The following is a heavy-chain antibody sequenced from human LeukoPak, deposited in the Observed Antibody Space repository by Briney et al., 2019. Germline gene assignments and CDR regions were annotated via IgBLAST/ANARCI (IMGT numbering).Heavy chain of an antibody. V-gene: IGHV3-48*01. CDR2: ISSSSSTI. CDR1: GFTFSSYS. CDR3: AREEIAAPWYFDY. Sequence: GGSLRLSCAASGFTFSSYSMNWVRQAPGKGLEWVSYISSSSSTIYHADSVKGRFTISRDNAKNSLYLQMNSLRAEDTAVYYCAREEIAAPWYFDYWGQGTLVTVSS. J-gene: IGHJ4*02. D-gene: IGHD6-13*01.